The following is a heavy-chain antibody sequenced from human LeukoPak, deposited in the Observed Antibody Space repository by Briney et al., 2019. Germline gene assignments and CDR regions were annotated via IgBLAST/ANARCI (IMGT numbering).Heavy chain of an antibody. V-gene: IGHV1-18*01. D-gene: IGHD6-6*01. J-gene: IGHJ6*03. Sequence: ASVKVSCKASGYTFTSYGISWVRQAPGQGLEWMGWISAYNGNTNYAQKLQGRVTMTTDTSTSTAYMELSSLRSEDTAVYYCARGSIAARQFYYYYYMDVWGKGTTVTVSS. CDR3: ARGSIAARQFYYYYYMDV. CDR2: ISAYNGNT. CDR1: GYTFTSYG.